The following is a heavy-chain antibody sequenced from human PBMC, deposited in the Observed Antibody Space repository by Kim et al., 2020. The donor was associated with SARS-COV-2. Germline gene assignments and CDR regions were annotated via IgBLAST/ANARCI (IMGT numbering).Heavy chain of an antibody. J-gene: IGHJ2*01. D-gene: IGHD3-10*01. CDR1: GFTFSSYG. V-gene: IGHV3-33*01. Sequence: GGSLRLSCAASGFTFSSYGMQWVRQAPGKGPEWVAIIWFDGSNEYYADSVKGRFTISRDNSNLYLQMNSLRVEDTALYYCARDNYGGYLDLWGRGILVTVSS. CDR2: IWFDGSNE. CDR3: ARDNYGGYLDL.